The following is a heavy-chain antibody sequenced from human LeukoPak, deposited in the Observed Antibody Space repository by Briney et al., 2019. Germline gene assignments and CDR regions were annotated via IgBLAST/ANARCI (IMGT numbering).Heavy chain of an antibody. V-gene: IGHV1-46*01. CDR1: GYTFTSYY. D-gene: IGHD2-15*01. CDR3: ARDVRYCSGGSCYPYLGY. Sequence: VASVKVSCKASGYTFTSYYMHWVRQAPGQGLEWMGIINPSGGSTSYAQKFQGRVTMTRDMSTSTVYMELSSLRSEDTAVYYCARDVRYCSGGSCYPYLGYWGQGTLVTVSS. CDR2: INPSGGST. J-gene: IGHJ4*02.